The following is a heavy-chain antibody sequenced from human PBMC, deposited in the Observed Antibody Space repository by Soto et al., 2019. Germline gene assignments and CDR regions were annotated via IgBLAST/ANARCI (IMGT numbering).Heavy chain of an antibody. CDR2: IYYSGST. D-gene: IGHD3-22*01. Sequence: SETLSLTCTVSGGSISSYYWICIRQPPGKGLEWIGYIYYSGSTNYNPSLKSRVTISVDTSKNQFSLKLSSVTAAATAVYYCARLLGGSSGYIPYWYFDLWGRGTLVNVSS. CDR3: ARLLGGSSGYIPYWYFDL. CDR1: GGSISSYY. V-gene: IGHV4-59*01. J-gene: IGHJ2*01.